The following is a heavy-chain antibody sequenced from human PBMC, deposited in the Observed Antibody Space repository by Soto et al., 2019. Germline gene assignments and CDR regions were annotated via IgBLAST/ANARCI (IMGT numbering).Heavy chain of an antibody. Sequence: GGSLRLSCAASGFTFSSYGMHWVRQAPGKGLEWVAVISYDGSNKYYADSVKGRFTISRDNSKNTLYLQMNSLRAEDTAVYYCAKDRGSGWSSPLYYFDYWGQGTLVTVSS. D-gene: IGHD6-19*01. CDR3: AKDRGSGWSSPLYYFDY. CDR2: ISYDGSNK. V-gene: IGHV3-30*18. J-gene: IGHJ4*02. CDR1: GFTFSSYG.